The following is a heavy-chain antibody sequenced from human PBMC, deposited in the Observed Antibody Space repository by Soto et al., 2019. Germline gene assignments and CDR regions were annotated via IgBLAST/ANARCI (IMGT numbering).Heavy chain of an antibody. Sequence: ASVKVSCKASGGTLSSYVLNWVRQAPGQGLEWMGIINPSGGSTSYAQKFQGRVTMTRDTSTSTVYMELSSLRSEDTAVYYCARWGYYGSGSYRYYYYGMDVWGQGTTVTV. CDR1: GGTLSSYV. CDR2: INPSGGST. J-gene: IGHJ6*02. D-gene: IGHD3-10*01. V-gene: IGHV1-46*01. CDR3: ARWGYYGSGSYRYYYYGMDV.